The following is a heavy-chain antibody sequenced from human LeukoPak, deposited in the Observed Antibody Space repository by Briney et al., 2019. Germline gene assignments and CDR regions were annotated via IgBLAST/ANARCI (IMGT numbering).Heavy chain of an antibody. Sequence: KPSETLSPTCAVYGGSFSGYYWSWIRQPPGKGLEWIGEINHSGSTNYNPSLKSRVTISVDTSKNQFSLKLSSVTAADTAVYYCARKGAPYYYGSGSYSTQRRMYYFDYWGQGTLVTVSS. CDR2: INHSGST. D-gene: IGHD3-10*01. CDR1: GGSFSGYY. V-gene: IGHV4-34*01. CDR3: ARKGAPYYYGSGSYSTQRRMYYFDY. J-gene: IGHJ4*02.